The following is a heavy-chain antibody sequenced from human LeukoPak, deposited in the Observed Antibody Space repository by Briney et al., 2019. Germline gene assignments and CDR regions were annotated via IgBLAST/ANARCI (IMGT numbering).Heavy chain of an antibody. CDR2: ISSTGGYT. J-gene: IGHJ4*02. CDR3: ARASSGWYDY. D-gene: IGHD6-19*01. CDR1: GFTFSNYS. Sequence: PGGSLRLSCAASGFTFSNYSMSWVRQAPGTGLECVPAISSTGGYTYYADSVKGRFTISRDKSKDTLYLQMGSLRAEDMAVYYGARASSGWYDYWGEGALVTVSS. V-gene: IGHV3-64*02.